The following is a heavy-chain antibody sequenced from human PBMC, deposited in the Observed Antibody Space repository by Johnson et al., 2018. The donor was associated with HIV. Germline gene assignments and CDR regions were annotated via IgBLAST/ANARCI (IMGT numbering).Heavy chain of an antibody. CDR3: ARGWRAVAGPDAFDI. CDR2: IKQDGSEK. CDR1: GFTFSSYW. V-gene: IGHV3-7*04. Sequence: VKLVESGGGVVRPGGSLRLSCAASGFTFSSYWMSWVRHGPGKGLEWVANIKQDGSEKNYVDSVKGRFTISRDNAKNSMYLQMNSLRAEDTAVYYCARGWRAVAGPDAFDIWGQGTMVTVSS. D-gene: IGHD6-19*01. J-gene: IGHJ3*02.